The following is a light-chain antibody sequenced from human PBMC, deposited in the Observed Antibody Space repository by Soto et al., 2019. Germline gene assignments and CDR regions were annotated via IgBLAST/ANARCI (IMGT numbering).Light chain of an antibody. CDR2: DVS. J-gene: IGKJ4*01. CDR1: QDIRNH. CDR3: QHYDDLVT. V-gene: IGKV1-33*01. Sequence: DIQMPQSPSSLSASAGDRVIITCQASQDIRNHLNWYQKKPWKVPTLLIYDVSNLATGVPPRFSGGGSGTDFTLTISSLQPEDMATYYCQHYDDLVTFGGGTKVEIK.